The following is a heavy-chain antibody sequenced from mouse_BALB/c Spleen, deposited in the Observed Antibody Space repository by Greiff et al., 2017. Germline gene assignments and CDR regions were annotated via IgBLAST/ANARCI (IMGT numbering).Heavy chain of an antibody. Sequence: VQLQQSAAELARPGASVKMSCKASGYTFTSYTMQWVKQRPGQGLEWIGDIKPSSGDTEYNQKFKDKTTLTADKSSSTAYMQLSSLTSEDSAVYYCARSDYYGSSYFDYWGQGTTLTVSS. CDR1: GYTFTSYT. CDR2: IKPSSGDT. V-gene: IGHV1-4*02. CDR3: ARSDYYGSSYFDY. D-gene: IGHD1-1*01. J-gene: IGHJ2*01.